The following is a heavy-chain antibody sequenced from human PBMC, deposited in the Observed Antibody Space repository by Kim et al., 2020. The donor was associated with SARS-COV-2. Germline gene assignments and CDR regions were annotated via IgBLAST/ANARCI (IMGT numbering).Heavy chain of an antibody. CDR3: AKYHGHWSGSYFDY. J-gene: IGHJ4*02. D-gene: IGHD1-26*01. V-gene: IGHV3-43*01. Sequence: DSVKCRFTISRDNSKNSLYLQMNSLRTEDTALYYCAKYHGHWSGSYFDYWGQGALVTVSS.